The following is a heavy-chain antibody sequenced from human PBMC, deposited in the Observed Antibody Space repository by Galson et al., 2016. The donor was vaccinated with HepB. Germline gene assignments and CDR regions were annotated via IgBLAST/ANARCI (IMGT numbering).Heavy chain of an antibody. J-gene: IGHJ4*02. CDR1: GFTFRNYA. V-gene: IGHV3-30*04. CDR2: ISYDGGNK. Sequence: SLRLSCAGSGFTFRNYAMHWVRQAPGKGLEWVAVISYDGGNKNYADSVKGRFTISRDNSKSTLYLEMNSLSIEDTAVYYCARDSRGWNYVTAFDYWGQGTLVTVSS. CDR3: ARDSRGWNYVTAFDY. D-gene: IGHD1-7*01.